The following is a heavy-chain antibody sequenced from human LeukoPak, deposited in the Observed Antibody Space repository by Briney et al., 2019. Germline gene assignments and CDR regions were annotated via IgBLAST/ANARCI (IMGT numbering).Heavy chain of an antibody. Sequence: PGGSLRLSCAASGFTFSSYNMNWVRQAPGKGLEWVSYISSSGSTTYYADSVKGRFTISRDNAKNSLYLQMNSLRAEDTAVYYCARDGSKGYYFDYWGQGTLVTVSS. CDR1: GFTFSSYN. J-gene: IGHJ4*02. CDR2: ISSSGSTT. V-gene: IGHV3-48*03. D-gene: IGHD6-25*01. CDR3: ARDGSKGYYFDY.